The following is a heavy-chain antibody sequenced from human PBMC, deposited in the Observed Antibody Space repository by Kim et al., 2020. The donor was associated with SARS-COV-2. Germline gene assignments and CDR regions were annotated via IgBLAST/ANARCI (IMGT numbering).Heavy chain of an antibody. J-gene: IGHJ4*02. Sequence: VKGRFTISRDNAKTSLYLQMNSLRAEDTAVYYCARDYYGSGSYYRQIFDYWGQGTLVTVSS. V-gene: IGHV3-11*05. CDR3: ARDYYGSGSYYRQIFDY. D-gene: IGHD3-10*01.